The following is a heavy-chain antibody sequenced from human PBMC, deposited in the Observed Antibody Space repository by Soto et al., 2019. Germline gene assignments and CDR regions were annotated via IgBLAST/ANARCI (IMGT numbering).Heavy chain of an antibody. Sequence: PGGSLRLSCAASGFTFSSYGMHWVRQAPGKGLEWVAVISYDGSNKYYADSVKGRFTISRDNSKNTLYLQMNSLRAEDTAVYYCAKDREYDFWSGSLPPTHSYGMDVWGQATTVTVSS. J-gene: IGHJ6*02. CDR1: GFTFSSYG. CDR3: AKDREYDFWSGSLPPTHSYGMDV. V-gene: IGHV3-30*18. D-gene: IGHD3-3*01. CDR2: ISYDGSNK.